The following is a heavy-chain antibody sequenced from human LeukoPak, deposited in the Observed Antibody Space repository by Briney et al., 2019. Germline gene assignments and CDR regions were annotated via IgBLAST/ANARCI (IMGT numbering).Heavy chain of an antibody. D-gene: IGHD3-9*01. V-gene: IGHV3-48*04. CDR2: TSSSSTTI. CDR1: GFTFSSYS. Sequence: GGSLRLSCVASGFTFSSYSINWVRQAPGKGLEWVSYTSSSSTTIYYADSVKSRFTITRDNAKNSLYLQMNSLRAEDTAVYYCARSFYYDTLTGYYFFDYWGQGTLVTVSS. J-gene: IGHJ4*02. CDR3: ARSFYYDTLTGYYFFDY.